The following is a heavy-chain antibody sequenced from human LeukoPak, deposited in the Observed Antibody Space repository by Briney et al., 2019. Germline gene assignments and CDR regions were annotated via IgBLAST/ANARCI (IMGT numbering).Heavy chain of an antibody. Sequence: SETLSLTCTVSGGSISSYYWSWIRQPAGKGLEWIGRIYTSGSTNYNPSLKSRVTMLVDTSKNQFSLKLSSVTAADTAVYYCARDLGAYYDFWSGYSHNWFDPWGQGTLVTVSS. CDR3: ARDLGAYYDFWSGYSHNWFDP. CDR1: GGSISSYY. V-gene: IGHV4-4*07. J-gene: IGHJ5*02. CDR2: IYTSGST. D-gene: IGHD3-3*01.